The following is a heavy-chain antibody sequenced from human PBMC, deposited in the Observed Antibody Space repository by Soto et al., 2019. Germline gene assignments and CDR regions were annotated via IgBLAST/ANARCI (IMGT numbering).Heavy chain of an antibody. CDR3: ARDMALYYFDY. Sequence: GGSLRLSCAASGFTFGTYSMNWVRQAPGKGLEWVSSVSSTSRYRCYADSVKGRFTISRDNAKNSLYLQMNSLRAEDTAVYYCARDMALYYFDYWGQGTLVTVSS. V-gene: IGHV3-21*01. CDR2: VSSTSRYR. CDR1: GFTFGTYS. D-gene: IGHD3-10*01. J-gene: IGHJ4*02.